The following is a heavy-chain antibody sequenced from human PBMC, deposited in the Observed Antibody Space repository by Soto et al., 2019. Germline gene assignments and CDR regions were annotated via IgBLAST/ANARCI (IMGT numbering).Heavy chain of an antibody. CDR2: IKQDGSEK. D-gene: IGHD3-10*01. V-gene: IGHV3-7*01. Sequence: GGSLRLSCAASGFTFSSYWMSWVRQAPGKGLEWVANIKQDGSEKYYVDSVKGRFTISRDNAKNSLYLQMNSLRAEDTAVYYCARDGYYGSGSYTWFDYWGQGTLVTVSS. CDR1: GFTFSSYW. J-gene: IGHJ4*02. CDR3: ARDGYYGSGSYTWFDY.